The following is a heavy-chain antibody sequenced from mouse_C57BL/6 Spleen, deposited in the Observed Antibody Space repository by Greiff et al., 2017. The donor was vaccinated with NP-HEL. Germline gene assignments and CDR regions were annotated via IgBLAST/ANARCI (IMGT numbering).Heavy chain of an antibody. Sequence: GVFLLKPGGSLKLSCAASGFTFSDYGMHWVRQAPEKGLEWVAYISSGSSTIYYADTVKGRFTISRDNAKNTLFLQMTSLRSEDTAMYYCARIYYDYDEAWFAYWGKGTLVTVSA. CDR3: ARIYYDYDEAWFAY. J-gene: IGHJ3*01. CDR2: ISSGSSTI. D-gene: IGHD2-4*01. V-gene: IGHV5-17*01. CDR1: GFTFSDYG.